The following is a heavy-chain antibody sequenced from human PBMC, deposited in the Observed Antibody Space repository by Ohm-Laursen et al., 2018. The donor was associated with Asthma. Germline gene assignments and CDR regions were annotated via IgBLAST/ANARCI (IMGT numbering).Heavy chain of an antibody. CDR1: GLTSNSYW. Sequence: GSLRLSCSAFGLTSNSYWMHWVRQAPGKGLVWVSRISLHGSSISHADSVKGRFTISTDSAKNTLYLQMNSLRPEDTVVYYCASTSSYSYYYGMDVWGQGTTVIVSS. CDR3: ASTSSYSYYYGMDV. V-gene: IGHV3-74*01. CDR2: ISLHGSSI. J-gene: IGHJ6*02.